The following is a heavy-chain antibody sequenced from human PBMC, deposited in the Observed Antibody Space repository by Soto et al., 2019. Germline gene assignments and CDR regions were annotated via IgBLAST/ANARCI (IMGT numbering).Heavy chain of an antibody. CDR1: GFTFSSYG. J-gene: IGHJ6*03. D-gene: IGHD3-3*01. V-gene: IGHV3-33*01. Sequence: QVQLVESGGGVVQPGRSLRLSCAASGFTFSSYGMHWVRQAPGKGLEWVAVIWYDGSNKYYADSVKGRFTISRDNSKNTLYLQMNSLRAEDTAVYYCARGGIFGYYYMDVWGKGTTVTVSS. CDR3: ARGGIFGYYYMDV. CDR2: IWYDGSNK.